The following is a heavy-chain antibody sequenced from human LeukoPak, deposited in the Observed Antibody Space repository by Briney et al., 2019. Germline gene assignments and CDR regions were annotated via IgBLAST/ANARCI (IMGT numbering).Heavy chain of an antibody. Sequence: PGGSLRLSCAASGFIFSSYWMSWVRQAPGKGLEWVANIKQDGSEKYYVDSVKGRFTISRDNAKNSLYLQMNSLRAEDTAVYYCAREEIVDTAMVYYYYMDVWGKGTTVTVS. D-gene: IGHD5-18*01. J-gene: IGHJ6*03. CDR3: AREEIVDTAMVYYYYMDV. CDR2: IKQDGSEK. CDR1: GFIFSSYW. V-gene: IGHV3-7*01.